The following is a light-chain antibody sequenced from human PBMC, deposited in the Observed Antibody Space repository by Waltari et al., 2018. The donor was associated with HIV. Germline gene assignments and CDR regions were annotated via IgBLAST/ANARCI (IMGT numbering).Light chain of an antibody. CDR3: AAWDDSLSGWV. CDR2: RNS. Sequence: QSALTQPPSTSGTPGKTVTIPCSGSSSNIGDNYVSWYQQPPGTAPKLLSYRNSQRPSGARDRFSGSKSGTSASLAINDLRSEDEAEYHCAAWDDSLSGWVFGGGTNLTVL. V-gene: IGLV1-47*01. CDR1: SSNIGDNY. J-gene: IGLJ3*02.